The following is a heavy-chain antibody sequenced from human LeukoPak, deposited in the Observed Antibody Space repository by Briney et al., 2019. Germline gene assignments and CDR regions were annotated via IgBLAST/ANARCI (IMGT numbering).Heavy chain of an antibody. D-gene: IGHD5-18*01. CDR3: ARDGIQRSFDY. Sequence: GASVKVSCKASGYTFTSYYMHWVRQAPGQGLEWMGIINPSGGSTSYAQKFQGRVTMTRDTSTSTVYMELNSLRAEDTAVYYCARDGIQRSFDYWGQGTLVTVSS. V-gene: IGHV1-46*01. J-gene: IGHJ4*02. CDR2: INPSGGST. CDR1: GYTFTSYY.